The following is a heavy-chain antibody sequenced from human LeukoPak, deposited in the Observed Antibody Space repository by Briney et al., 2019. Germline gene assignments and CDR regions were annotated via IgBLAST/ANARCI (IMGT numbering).Heavy chain of an antibody. J-gene: IGHJ6*04. CDR3: ARDFGYYGSGSRNYYYYGMDV. CDR1: GGSISSYY. Sequence: SETLSLTCTVSGGSISSYYWNWIRQPPGKGLEWIGYIYYSGSTNYNPSLKSRVTISVDTSKNQFSLKLSSVTAADTAVYYCARDFGYYGSGSRNYYYYGMDVWGKGTTVTVSS. D-gene: IGHD3-10*01. V-gene: IGHV4-59*01. CDR2: IYYSGST.